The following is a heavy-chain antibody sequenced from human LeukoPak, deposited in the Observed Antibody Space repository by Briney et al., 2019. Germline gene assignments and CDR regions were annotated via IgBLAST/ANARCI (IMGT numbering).Heavy chain of an antibody. CDR1: GFTVSSNY. CDR3: ARREIVDNAFDI. V-gene: IGHV3-66*01. CDR2: IYSTGST. D-gene: IGHD3-22*01. Sequence: GGSLRLSCTAPGFTVSSNYMSWVRQAPGKGLEWVSIIYSTGSTYYADSVKGRFTISRDNSKNTLYLQMNSLRAEDTAVYYCARREIVDNAFDIWGQGSMVTVSS. J-gene: IGHJ3*02.